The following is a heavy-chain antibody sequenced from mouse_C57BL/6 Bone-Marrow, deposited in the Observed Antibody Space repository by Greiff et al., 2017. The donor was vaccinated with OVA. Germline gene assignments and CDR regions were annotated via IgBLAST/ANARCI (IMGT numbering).Heavy chain of an antibody. D-gene: IGHD1-3*01. CDR2: INPSSGYT. CDR1: GYTFTSYW. Sequence: VQLQQSGAELAKPGASVKLSCKASGYTFTSYWMHWVKQRPGQGLEWIGYINPSSGYTKYNQKFKDKATLTADKSSSTAYSQLSSLTDEDAAVYYCAKWYYAMDSWGQGTSVTVSS. CDR3: AKWYYAMDS. J-gene: IGHJ4*01. V-gene: IGHV1-7*01.